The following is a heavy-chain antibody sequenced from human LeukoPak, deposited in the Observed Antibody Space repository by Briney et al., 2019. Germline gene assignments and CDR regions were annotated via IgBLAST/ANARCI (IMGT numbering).Heavy chain of an antibody. V-gene: IGHV3-11*04. D-gene: IGHD2-15*01. CDR1: GFTFSDYY. CDR3: ARDGRYCNGGTCYEYYMDA. Sequence: PGGSLRLSCAASGFTFSDYYMSWIRQAPGKGLEWISYISNTDVITYYADSVKGRFTISRDNAKNSLYLQMNSLRADDTAVYYCARDGRYCNGGTCYEYYMDAWGKGTTVTVSS. J-gene: IGHJ6*03. CDR2: ISNTDVIT.